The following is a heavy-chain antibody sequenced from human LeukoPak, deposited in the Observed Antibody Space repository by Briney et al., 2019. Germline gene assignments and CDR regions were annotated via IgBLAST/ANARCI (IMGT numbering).Heavy chain of an antibody. CDR1: GYSFTNYD. CDR3: ARDLVTYYDFWSAYSTFGY. V-gene: IGHV1-8*03. CDR2: MNPKSGDT. Sequence: ASVKVSCKASGYSFTNYDINWVRQATGQGLEWMGWMNPKSGDTGYSQKFQGRVFITRDTSINTAYMELSSLGSDDTAVYYCARDLVTYYDFWSAYSTFGYWGQGTLVTVSS. J-gene: IGHJ4*02. D-gene: IGHD3-3*01.